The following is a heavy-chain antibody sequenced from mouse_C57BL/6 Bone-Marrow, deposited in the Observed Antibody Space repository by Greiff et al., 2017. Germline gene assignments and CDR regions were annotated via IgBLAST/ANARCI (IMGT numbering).Heavy chain of an antibody. CDR3: ARTPGGGYAMDY. CDR2: IHPNSGST. CDR1: GYTFTSYW. Sequence: QVQLKQPGAELVKPGASVKLSCKASGYTFTSYWMHWVKQRPGQGLEWIGMIHPNSGSTNYNEKFKSKATLTVDKSSSTAYMQRSSLTSEDSAVYYCARTPGGGYAMDYWGQGTSVTVSS. V-gene: IGHV1-64*01. J-gene: IGHJ4*01.